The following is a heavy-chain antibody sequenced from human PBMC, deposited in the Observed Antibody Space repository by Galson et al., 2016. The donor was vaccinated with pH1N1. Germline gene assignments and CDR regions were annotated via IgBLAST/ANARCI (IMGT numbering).Heavy chain of an antibody. CDR2: INYSGGDT. CDR1: GFSFSGRS. J-gene: IGHJ4*02. CDR3: TRCDYGDCVGIDY. Sequence: SLRLSCAASGFSFSGRSMSWVRQAPGKGLEWIAYINYSGGDTYYGDSVRGRFTISRDNAKNSMYLQMNSLRAEDTAVYYCTRCDYGDCVGIDYWGQGTVVTVSS. V-gene: IGHV3-11*01. D-gene: IGHD4-17*01.